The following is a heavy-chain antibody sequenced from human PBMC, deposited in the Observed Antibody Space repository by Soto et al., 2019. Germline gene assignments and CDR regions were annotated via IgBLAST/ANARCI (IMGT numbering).Heavy chain of an antibody. V-gene: IGHV1-69*08. D-gene: IGHD5-12*01. CDR1: GGTFSTST. Sequence: QVQLVQSGAEVKKPGSSVKVSCKASGGTFSTSTFTWVRQAPGQGLEWMGRTIPILDVADYAQDFQGRVTITADKSTSTAYMELTSLTSKDTAVYYCARDSPIGSTYSGYDAIDSWGQGTLVTLSS. CDR2: TIPILDVA. CDR3: ARDSPIGSTYSGYDAIDS. J-gene: IGHJ4*02.